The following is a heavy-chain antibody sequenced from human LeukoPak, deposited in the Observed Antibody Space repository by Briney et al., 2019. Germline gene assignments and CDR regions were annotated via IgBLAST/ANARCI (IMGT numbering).Heavy chain of an antibody. CDR3: ASIDYDSSGPSPGDY. CDR1: GGSISSYY. D-gene: IGHD3-22*01. CDR2: IYYSGST. J-gene: IGHJ4*02. Sequence: PSETLSLTCTVSGGSISSYYWSWIRQPPGKGLEWIGYIYYSGSTNYNPSLKSRVTISVDTSKNQFSLKLSSVTAADTAVYYCASIDYDSSGPSPGDYWGQGTLVTVSS. V-gene: IGHV4-59*01.